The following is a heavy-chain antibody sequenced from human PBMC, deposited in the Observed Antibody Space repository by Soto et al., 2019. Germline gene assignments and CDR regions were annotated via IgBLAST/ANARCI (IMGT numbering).Heavy chain of an antibody. CDR1: GFTFSSYA. CDR2: IWYDGSNK. Sequence: GGSLRLSCAASGFTFSSYAMSWVRQAPGKGLEWVAVIWYDGSNKYYADSVKGRFTISRDNSKNTLYLQMNSLRAEDTAVYYCARDADQYSHLTHWFDPWGQGTLVTVSS. CDR3: ARDADQYSHLTHWFDP. D-gene: IGHD2-15*01. V-gene: IGHV3-33*08. J-gene: IGHJ5*02.